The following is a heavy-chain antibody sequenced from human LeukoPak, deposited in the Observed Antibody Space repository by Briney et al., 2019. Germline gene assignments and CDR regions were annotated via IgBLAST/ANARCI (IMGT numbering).Heavy chain of an antibody. J-gene: IGHJ3*02. CDR1: GFTFRSYW. CDR3: ARDPHGWSGSDPHDAFDI. Sequence: GGSLRLSCAASGFTFRSYWMHWVRQAPGKGLLWVSRIKSDGSKTSYADSVKGRFTISRDNTKNTLYLQVNSLRAEDTAVYYCARDPHGWSGSDPHDAFDIWGQGTMFTVSS. D-gene: IGHD1-26*01. CDR2: IKSDGSKT. V-gene: IGHV3-74*01.